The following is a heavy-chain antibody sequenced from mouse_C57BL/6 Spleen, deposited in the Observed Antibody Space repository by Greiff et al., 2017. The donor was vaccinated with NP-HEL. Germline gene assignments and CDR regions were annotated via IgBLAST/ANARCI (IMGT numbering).Heavy chain of an antibody. V-gene: IGHV1-69*01. Sequence: QVQLQQPGAELVMPGASVKLSCKASGYTFTSYWMHWVKQRPGQGLEWIGEIDPSDSYTNYNQKFKGKSTLTVDKSSSTAYMQLSSLTSEDSAVYYCARLGDGYYFDYWGKGTTLTVSS. CDR1: GYTFTSYW. J-gene: IGHJ2*01. CDR3: ARLGDGYYFDY. D-gene: IGHD2-3*01. CDR2: IDPSDSYT.